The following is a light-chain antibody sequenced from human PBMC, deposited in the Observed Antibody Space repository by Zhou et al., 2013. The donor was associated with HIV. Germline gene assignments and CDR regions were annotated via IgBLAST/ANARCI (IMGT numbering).Light chain of an antibody. CDR1: QTVGSD. CDR2: AAV. J-gene: IGKJ5*01. CDR3: QQYNDKAIT. V-gene: IGKV3-15*01. Sequence: IVMTQSPVTLSVSPGERATLSCRASQTVGSDLAWYQMKPGQAPRLLIYAAVTRATGIPTRFRGSGSGTEFTLTISSLQPDDYGTYYCQQYNDKAITFGQGTRLET.